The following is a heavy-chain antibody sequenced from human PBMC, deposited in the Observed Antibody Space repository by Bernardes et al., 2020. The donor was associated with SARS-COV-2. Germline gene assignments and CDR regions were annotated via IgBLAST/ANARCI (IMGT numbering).Heavy chain of an antibody. V-gene: IGHV3-7*03. J-gene: IGHJ3*01. Sequence: GGSLRLSCVASGFPFSNYWMTWVRQAPGKGLEWVANIVQDGAEKYYVDSLEGRFTISRDNAKDSLYLQMNSLRAEDTAVYYCARGSPTRWDPYDAFDVWGQGTMVTVSS. CDR3: ARGSPTRWDPYDAFDV. CDR2: IVQDGAEK. D-gene: IGHD1-26*01. CDR1: GFPFSNYW.